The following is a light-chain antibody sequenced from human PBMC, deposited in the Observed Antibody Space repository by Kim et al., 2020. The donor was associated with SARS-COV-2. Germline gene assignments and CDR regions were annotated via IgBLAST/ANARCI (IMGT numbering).Light chain of an antibody. CDR1: SSNSGSND. CDR3: AAWDDSLSGWV. J-gene: IGLJ3*02. V-gene: IGLV1-47*01. CDR2: RNN. Sequence: GQRVTIPCSGSSSNSGSNDVYWYQQRPGTAPKLLIYRNNQRPSGVPDRFAGSKSGTSASLAISGLRSEDEADYYCAAWDDSLSGWVFGGGTQLTVL.